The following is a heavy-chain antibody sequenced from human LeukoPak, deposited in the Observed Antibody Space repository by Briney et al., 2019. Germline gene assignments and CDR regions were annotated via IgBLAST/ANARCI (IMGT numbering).Heavy chain of an antibody. CDR1: GASTSSGGYS. D-gene: IGHD6-13*01. J-gene: IGHJ3*02. Sequence: NPSDTLSLTCAVSGASTSSGGYSWSWIRQPPGKGLEWIGYIYHSGSTYYNPSLKSRVTISVDRSKNQFSLKLSSVTAADTAVYYCARGVSDAFDIWGQGTMVTVSS. CDR2: IYHSGST. CDR3: ARGVSDAFDI. V-gene: IGHV4-30-2*01.